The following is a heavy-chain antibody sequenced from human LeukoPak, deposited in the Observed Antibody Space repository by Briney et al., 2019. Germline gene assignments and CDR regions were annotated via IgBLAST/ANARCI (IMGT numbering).Heavy chain of an antibody. CDR3: ARGSVSSGWYPF. Sequence: SVKVSCKASGGTFSIYAISWVRQAPGQGLEWVGRIIPIFGTANYAQKFQGRVTITTDESTSTAYMELSSLRSEDTAVYYCARGSVSSGWYPFWGQGTLVTVSS. D-gene: IGHD6-19*01. J-gene: IGHJ4*02. V-gene: IGHV1-69*05. CDR1: GGTFSIYA. CDR2: IIPIFGTA.